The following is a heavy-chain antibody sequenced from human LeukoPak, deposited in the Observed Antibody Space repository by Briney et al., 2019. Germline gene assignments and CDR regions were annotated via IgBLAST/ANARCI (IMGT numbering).Heavy chain of an antibody. D-gene: IGHD2-2*02. V-gene: IGHV4-31*11. Sequence: PSETLSLTCAVYGGSFSGYYWSWIRQHPGKGLEWIGYIYYSGSTHYNPSLKSRVTISVDTSKNQFSLKLSSVTAADTAVYYCARGVVVPAAIEGNWFDPWGQGTLVTVSS. CDR2: IYYSGST. CDR1: GGSFSGYY. J-gene: IGHJ5*02. CDR3: ARGVVVPAAIEGNWFDP.